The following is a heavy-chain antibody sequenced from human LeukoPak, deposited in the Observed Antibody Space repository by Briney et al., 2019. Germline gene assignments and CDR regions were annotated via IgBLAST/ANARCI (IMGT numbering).Heavy chain of an antibody. CDR3: ARTTEGGYTYNYFYYYYMDV. CDR1: GGSISSYY. Sequence: SETLSLTCTVSGGSISSYYWSWIRQPPGKGLEWIGYIYYSGSTNYNPSLKSRISISVDTSKNQFSLKLSSVTAADTAVYYCARTTEGGYTYNYFYYYYMDVWGKGTTVTVSS. CDR2: IYYSGST. D-gene: IGHD5-18*01. V-gene: IGHV4-59*01. J-gene: IGHJ6*03.